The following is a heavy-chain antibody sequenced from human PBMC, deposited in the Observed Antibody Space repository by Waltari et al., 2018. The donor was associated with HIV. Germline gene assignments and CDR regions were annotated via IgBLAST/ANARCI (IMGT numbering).Heavy chain of an antibody. CDR3: ARHALRVGAAYWNFDL. D-gene: IGHD1-26*01. V-gene: IGHV4-39*01. Sequence: QLQLQESGPGLVKPSETLSLTCAVSGGSVSSSSYFWGWIPQPPGKGLEWVGRIYYTGRAYYNPSLKSRVTISVDTSKNQFSLKVTSVTAADTAVYYCARHALRVGAAYWNFDLWGRGTLVTVSS. J-gene: IGHJ2*01. CDR1: GGSVSSSSYF. CDR2: IYYTGRA.